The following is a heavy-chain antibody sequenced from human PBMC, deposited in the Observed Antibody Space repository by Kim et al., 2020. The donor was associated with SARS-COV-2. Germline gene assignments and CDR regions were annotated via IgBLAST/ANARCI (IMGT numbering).Heavy chain of an antibody. J-gene: IGHJ6*02. D-gene: IGHD6-6*01. CDR1: GFSFSSFS. V-gene: IGHV3-48*02. CDR3: ARDRMTSRPDYYTYGMDV. Sequence: GGSLRLSCVASGFSFSSFSMNWVRQAPGKGLEWVSHISGSSDTIYYADSVKGRFTISRDNAKNSLYLQMNSLRDEDTAVFYCARDRMTSRPDYYTYGMDVWGQGTTVTVSS. CDR2: ISGSSDTI.